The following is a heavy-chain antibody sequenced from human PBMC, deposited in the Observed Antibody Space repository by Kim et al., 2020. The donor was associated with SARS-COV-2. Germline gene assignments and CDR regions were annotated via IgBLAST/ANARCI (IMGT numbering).Heavy chain of an antibody. J-gene: IGHJ4*02. CDR1: GFTFSNYW. D-gene: IGHD5-18*01. CDR2: IKGDGTDT. V-gene: IGHV3-74*01. CDR3: ARRDRYGVY. Sequence: GGSLRLSCAASGFTFSNYWMHWVRQAPGKGLVWVSRIKGDGTDTTYADSVKGRFTISRDNAKNALYLQMDSLRAEDTAVYYCARRDRYGVYWGQGTPVTV.